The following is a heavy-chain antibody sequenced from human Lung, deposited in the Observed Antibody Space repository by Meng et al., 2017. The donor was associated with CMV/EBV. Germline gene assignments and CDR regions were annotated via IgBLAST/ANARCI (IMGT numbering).Heavy chain of an antibody. CDR2: IYHSGST. J-gene: IGHJ4*02. Sequence: QVPLQESGPGLGKPSGTLSLTCAVSGGSISSSNWWSWVRQPPGKGLEWIGEIYHSGSTNYNPSLKSRVTISVDKSKNQFSLKLSSVTAADTAVYYCASFPPPGKQWLVTDYWGQGTLVTASS. V-gene: IGHV4-4*02. CDR3: ASFPPPGKQWLVTDY. CDR1: GGSISSSNW. D-gene: IGHD6-19*01.